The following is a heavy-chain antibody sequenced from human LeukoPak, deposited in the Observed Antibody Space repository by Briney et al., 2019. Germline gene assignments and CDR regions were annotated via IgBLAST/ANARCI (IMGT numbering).Heavy chain of an antibody. CDR2: ISSSSSYI. Sequence: GGSLRLSCAASGFTFSSYSMNWVRQPPGKGLEWVSSISSSSSYIYYADSVKGRFTISRDNAKNSLYLQMNSLRAEDTAVYYCARDRIAAPGVGDYWGQGTLVTVSS. CDR3: ARDRIAAPGVGDY. V-gene: IGHV3-21*01. D-gene: IGHD6-13*01. J-gene: IGHJ4*02. CDR1: GFTFSSYS.